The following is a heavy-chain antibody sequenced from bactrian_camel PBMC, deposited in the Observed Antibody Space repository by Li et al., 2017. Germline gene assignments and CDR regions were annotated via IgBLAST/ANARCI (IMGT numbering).Heavy chain of an antibody. Sequence: HVQLVESGGGSVQAGGTLSLSCTNAGSSAYTLADSDMGWHRQAAGNECEMVSRISVAGNEHYADFVKGRFTISRDSAKDTLNLQMNNLEPDDTAVYFCAPDAGQSRCSAGFCYCAWGEGTQVTVS. CDR3: APDAGQSRCSAGFCYCA. D-gene: IGHD2*01. CDR2: ISVAGNE. CDR1: AYTLADSD. J-gene: IGHJ4*01. V-gene: IGHV3S55*01.